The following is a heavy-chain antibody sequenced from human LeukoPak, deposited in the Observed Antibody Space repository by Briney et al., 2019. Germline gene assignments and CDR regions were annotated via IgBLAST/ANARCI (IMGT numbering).Heavy chain of an antibody. CDR3: ARDVGGYYYLSFDY. CDR2: VDPEDGET. J-gene: IGHJ4*02. Sequence: ASVKVSCKVSGYTFTDYYMHWVQQAPGKGLEWMGLVDPEDGETIYAEKFQGRVTITADTSTDTAYMELSSLRSEDTAVYYCARDVGGYYYLSFDYWGQGTLVTVSS. D-gene: IGHD3-22*01. CDR1: GYTFTDYY. V-gene: IGHV1-69-2*01.